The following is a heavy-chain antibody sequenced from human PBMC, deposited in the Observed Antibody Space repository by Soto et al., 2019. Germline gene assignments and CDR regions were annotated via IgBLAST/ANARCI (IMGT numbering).Heavy chain of an antibody. J-gene: IGHJ6*02. D-gene: IGHD6-19*01. V-gene: IGHV3-73*02. CDR1: GFSFSGSA. CDR3: TRRQFYYFGLEV. Sequence: QLVESGGALVQPGESLTLSCAASGFSFSGSAIQWVRQAPGNGLEWVGRIRTDANTYATAYAASVTGRFTISRDDSRNTAYLQMNSLNTEDTAVYFCTRRQFYYFGLEVWGQGTKVIVSS. CDR2: IRTDANTYAT.